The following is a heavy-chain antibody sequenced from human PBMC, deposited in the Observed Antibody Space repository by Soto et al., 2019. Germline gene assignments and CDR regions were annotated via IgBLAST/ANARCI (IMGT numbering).Heavy chain of an antibody. CDR3: ARPVGATTWGADYFDY. CDR1: GYTFTSYA. J-gene: IGHJ4*02. CDR2: INAGNGNT. D-gene: IGHD1-26*01. Sequence: QVQLVQSGAEVKKPGASVKVSCKASGYTFTSYAMHWVRQAPGQRLEWMGWINAGNGNTKYSQKFQGRVTITRDTAASTAYMELSSLRSEDTAVYYCARPVGATTWGADYFDYWAREPWSPSPQ. V-gene: IGHV1-3*01.